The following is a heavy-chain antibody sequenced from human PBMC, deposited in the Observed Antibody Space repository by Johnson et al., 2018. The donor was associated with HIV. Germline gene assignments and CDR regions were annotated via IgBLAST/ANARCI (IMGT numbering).Heavy chain of an antibody. D-gene: IGHD3-22*01. CDR2: ISYDGNNK. J-gene: IGHJ3*02. V-gene: IGHV3-30*03. CDR3: ARTGRRVVVRGGAFDI. CDR1: GFTFSSYG. Sequence: QMLLVESGGGVVQPGRSLRLSCAASGFTFSSYGMHWDRQAPGKGLAWLAVISYDGNNKYYADSVKGRFTISRDNSKNTLYLQMNSLRAEDTAVYYCARTGRRVVVRGGAFDIWGQGTLVTVSS.